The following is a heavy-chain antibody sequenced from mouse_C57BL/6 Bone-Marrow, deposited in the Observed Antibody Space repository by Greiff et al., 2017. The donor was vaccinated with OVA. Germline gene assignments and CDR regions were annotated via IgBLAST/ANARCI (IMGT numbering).Heavy chain of an antibody. CDR1: GYTFTSYW. J-gene: IGHJ2*01. V-gene: IGHV1-59*01. CDR3: ARWEVYFDY. Sequence: QVQLKQPGAELVRPGTSVKLSCKASGYTFTSYWMHWVKQRPGQGLEWIGVIDPSDSYTNYNQKFKGKATLTVDTSSSTAYMQLSSLTSEDSAVYYCARWEVYFDYWGKGTTLTVSS. CDR2: IDPSDSYT. D-gene: IGHD4-1*01.